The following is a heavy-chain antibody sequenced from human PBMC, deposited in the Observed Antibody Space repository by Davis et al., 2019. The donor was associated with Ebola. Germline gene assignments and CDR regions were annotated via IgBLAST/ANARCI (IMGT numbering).Heavy chain of an antibody. V-gene: IGHV1-18*04. J-gene: IGHJ3*01. CDR3: ATDGVRGYCSGGSCYHLF. CDR1: GYTFTSYY. D-gene: IGHD2-15*01. CDR2: ISAYNGNT. Sequence: ASVKVSCKASGYTFTSYYMHWVRQAPGQGLEWMGWISAYNGNTNYAQKLQGRVTMTTDTSTSTAYMELRSLRSDDTAMYYCATDGVRGYCSGGSCYHLFWGQGTVVTVSS.